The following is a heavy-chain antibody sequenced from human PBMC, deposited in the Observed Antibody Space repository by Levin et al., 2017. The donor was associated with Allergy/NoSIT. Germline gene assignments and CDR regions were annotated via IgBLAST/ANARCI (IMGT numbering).Heavy chain of an antibody. V-gene: IGHV3-30*18. Sequence: LSLTCAASGFIFSDFGMHWVRQAPGKGLEWVAVASHDGTKKYYADSVKGRFTISRDNSRNTLYLQMDSMRSEDTALYDCSKGYHYDLWSLGDYWGQGTPVSVSS. CDR3: SKGYHYDLWSLGDY. J-gene: IGHJ4*02. CDR2: ASHDGTKK. D-gene: IGHD3-3*01. CDR1: GFIFSDFG.